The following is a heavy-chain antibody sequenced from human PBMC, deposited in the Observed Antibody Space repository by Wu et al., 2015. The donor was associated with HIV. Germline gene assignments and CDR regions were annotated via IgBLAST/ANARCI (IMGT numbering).Heavy chain of an antibody. V-gene: IGHV1-18*01. J-gene: IGHJ6*03. CDR3: ARVVVILRAAGTYFDYVGPREHWSPSPQMDV. CDR1: GYSFMSYG. D-gene: IGHD6-13*01. Sequence: QVQLVQSGPEVKKPGASVKVSCKASGYSFMSYGISWVRQAPGQGLEWMGWISAYNGNTKYAQKFQGRVTLTTDTSTTTAHMELRSLRSDDTAVYYCARVVVILRAAGTYFDYVGPREHWSPSPQMDVVGQRDHGHRLL. CDR2: ISAYNGNT.